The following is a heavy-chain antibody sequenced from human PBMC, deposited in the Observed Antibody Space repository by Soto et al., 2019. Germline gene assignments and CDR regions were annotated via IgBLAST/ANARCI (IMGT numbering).Heavy chain of an antibody. CDR3: AHNNCSSNSCGFDY. V-gene: IGHV2-5*02. CDR1: GFPLSTSGVG. D-gene: IGHD2-2*01. Sequence: SGPTLVNPTQTLTLTCTFSGFPLSTSGVGVGWIRQPPGKALEWLALIYWDDDKRYSPSLKSRLTITKDTSKNQVVLTMTNMDHVDTAKYFCAHNNCSSNSCGFDYSGQGTLVT. J-gene: IGHJ4*02. CDR2: IYWDDDK.